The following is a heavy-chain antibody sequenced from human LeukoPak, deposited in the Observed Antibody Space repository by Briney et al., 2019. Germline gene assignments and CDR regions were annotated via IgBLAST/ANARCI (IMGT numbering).Heavy chain of an antibody. CDR3: AKSLRYFDWLLWY. CDR2: ISSSSSYI. J-gene: IGHJ4*02. D-gene: IGHD3-9*01. CDR1: GFIFSDYY. Sequence: GGSLRLSCAASGFIFSDYYMSWIRQAPGKGLEWVSYISSSSSYINYADSIKGRFTISRDNSKNTLYLQMNSLRAEDTAVYYCAKSLRYFDWLLWYWGQGTLVTVSS. V-gene: IGHV3-11*06.